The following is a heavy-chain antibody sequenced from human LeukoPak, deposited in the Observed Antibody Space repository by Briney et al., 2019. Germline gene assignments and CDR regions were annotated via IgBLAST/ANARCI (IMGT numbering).Heavy chain of an antibody. CDR1: GFTFSDYY. Sequence: GGSLRLSCAASGFTFSDYYMSWIRQAPGKGLEWVSYISSSGSTIYYADSVKGRFTISRDDAKNSLYLQMNSLRAEDTAVYYCASWTSDLDYYDSSGSQGGDYWGQGTLVTVSS. CDR3: ASWTSDLDYYDSSGSQGGDY. CDR2: ISSSGSTI. J-gene: IGHJ4*02. D-gene: IGHD3-22*01. V-gene: IGHV3-11*04.